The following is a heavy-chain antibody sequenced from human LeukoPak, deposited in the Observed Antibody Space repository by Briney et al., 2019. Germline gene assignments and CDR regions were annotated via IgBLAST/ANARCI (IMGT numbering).Heavy chain of an antibody. J-gene: IGHJ4*02. CDR3: AGEYCSGGSCRQGFDY. D-gene: IGHD2-15*01. CDR1: GYTFTDYY. Sequence: GASVKVSCKASGYTFTDYYMHWVRQAPGQGLEWMGWINPNRCDTNHAQNFQGRVTLNRDTSISTAYMELSSLRSDDSAVYYCAGEYCSGGSCRQGFDYWGQGTLVTVSS. CDR2: INPNRCDT. V-gene: IGHV1-2*02.